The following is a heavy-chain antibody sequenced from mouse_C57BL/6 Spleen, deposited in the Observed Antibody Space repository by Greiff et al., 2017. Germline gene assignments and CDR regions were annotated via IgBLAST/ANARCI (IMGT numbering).Heavy chain of an antibody. CDR2: ISYDGSN. Sequence: EVQVVESGPGLVKPSQSLSLTCSVTGYSITSGYYWNWIRQFPGNKLEWMGYISYDGSNNYNPSLKNRISITRDTSKNQFFLKLNSVTTEDTATYYCARDDGYYVNYAMDYWGQGTSVTVSS. CDR3: ARDDGYYVNYAMDY. J-gene: IGHJ4*01. CDR1: GYSITSGYY. D-gene: IGHD2-3*01. V-gene: IGHV3-6*01.